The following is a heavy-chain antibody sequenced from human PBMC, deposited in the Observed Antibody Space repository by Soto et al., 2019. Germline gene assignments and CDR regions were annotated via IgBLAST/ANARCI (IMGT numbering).Heavy chain of an antibody. V-gene: IGHV3-30-3*01. CDR3: TRGWDGYDWGHAVDI. Sequence: QVQLVESGGGVVQPGRSLRLSCAASGFTFSNYAMHWVRQAPGKGLEWVANILNDGTNKNYADSVKGRFTISRDNSQNTVYLQMNTLRLEDTAVYYCTRGWDGYDWGHAVDIWGQGTLVRVSS. J-gene: IGHJ3*02. CDR2: ILNDGTNK. D-gene: IGHD3-10*02. CDR1: GFTFSNYA.